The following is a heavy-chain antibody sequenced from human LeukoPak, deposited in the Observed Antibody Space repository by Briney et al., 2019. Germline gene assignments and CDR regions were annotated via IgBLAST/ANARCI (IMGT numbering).Heavy chain of an antibody. CDR3: ARDDYSNDYSYYYYMDV. V-gene: IGHV1-2*02. Sequence: ASVKVSCKASGYTFTGYYMHWVRQAPGQGLEWMGWTNPNSGGTNYAQKFQGRVTMTRDTSISTAYMELSRLRSDDTAVYYCARDDYSNDYSYYYYMDVWGKGTTVTVSS. J-gene: IGHJ6*03. CDR1: GYTFTGYY. D-gene: IGHD4-11*01. CDR2: TNPNSGGT.